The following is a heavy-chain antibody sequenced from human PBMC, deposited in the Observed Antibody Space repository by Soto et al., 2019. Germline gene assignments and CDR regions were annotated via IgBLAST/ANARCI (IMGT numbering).Heavy chain of an antibody. D-gene: IGHD6-6*01. J-gene: IGHJ3*02. Sequence: GGSLRLSCAASGFTFSSYWMSWVRQAPGKGLEWVANIKQDGSEKYYVDSVKGRFTISRDNAKNSLYLQMNSLRAEDTAVYYCAREAEYSGSRTGPLDAFDIWGQGTMVTVS. CDR3: AREAEYSGSRTGPLDAFDI. V-gene: IGHV3-7*05. CDR2: IKQDGSEK. CDR1: GFTFSSYW.